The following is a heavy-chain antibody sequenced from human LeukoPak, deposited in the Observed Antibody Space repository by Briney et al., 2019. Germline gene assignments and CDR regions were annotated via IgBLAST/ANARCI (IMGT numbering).Heavy chain of an antibody. V-gene: IGHV5-51*01. CDR1: GSSFTSYW. D-gene: IGHD5/OR15-5a*01. Sequence: GASLQISCKGSGSSFTSYWIGWARQIPGKGLEWMGIIYPGDSDTRYSPSFQGQVTISADKSISTAYLQWSSLNASDTAMYYCARHSLLWQLFDYWGQGTLVTVSS. CDR2: IYPGDSDT. CDR3: ARHSLLWQLFDY. J-gene: IGHJ4*02.